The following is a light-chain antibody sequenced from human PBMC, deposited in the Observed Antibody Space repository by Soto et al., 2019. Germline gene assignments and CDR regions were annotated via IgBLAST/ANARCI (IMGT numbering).Light chain of an antibody. V-gene: IGKV1-5*03. CDR3: QQYNSYWT. CDR2: KAS. J-gene: IGKJ1*01. CDR1: QSISSS. Sequence: DIQMTQSPSTLSASVGDRVTITCRASQSISSSLAWYQHKPGKAPKLLIYKASSLESGVPSRFSGSGSGKEFSLTISSVQPDEFATYYCQQYNSYWTFGQGTKVEIK.